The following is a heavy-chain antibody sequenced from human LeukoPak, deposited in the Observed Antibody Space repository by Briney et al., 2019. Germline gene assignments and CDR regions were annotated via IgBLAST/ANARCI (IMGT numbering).Heavy chain of an antibody. D-gene: IGHD3-22*01. CDR3: ARDRYYYDSSGYPFDY. J-gene: IGHJ4*02. V-gene: IGHV4-61*02. CDR1: DDSISSGSYY. Sequence: PSETLSLTCTVSDDSISSGSYYWSWIRQPAGKGLEWIGRIHTSGSTNYNPSLKSRVTMSGDTSKNQFSLKLSSVTAADTAVYYCARDRYYYDSSGYPFDYWGQGTLVTVSS. CDR2: IHTSGST.